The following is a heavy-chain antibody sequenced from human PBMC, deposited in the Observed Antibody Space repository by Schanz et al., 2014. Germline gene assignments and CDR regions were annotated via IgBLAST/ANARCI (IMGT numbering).Heavy chain of an antibody. CDR1: GYSFTEYF. J-gene: IGHJ4*02. CDR3: ARARYTGYDCSGY. V-gene: IGHV1-2*02. D-gene: IGHD5-12*01. Sequence: QVQLVQSGPAVKKPGASMKVSCLASGYSFTEYFLHWVRQAPGQGLEWMGWINPNSGDPNYEQKFKGRFTFTSDTSISTAFLELSGLTSDDTATYFCARARYTGYDCSGYWGQGTLLIVSS. CDR2: INPNSGDP.